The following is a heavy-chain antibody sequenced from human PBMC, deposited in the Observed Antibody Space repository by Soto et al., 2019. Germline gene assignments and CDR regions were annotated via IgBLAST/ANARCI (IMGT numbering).Heavy chain of an antibody. CDR1: GFTFSSYG. Sequence: HVQLVESGGGVVQTGRSLRLSCAASGFTFSSYGMHWVRQAPGKGLEWVALTWYDGTKKYYADSVKGRFTISRDNSKNRLYLQMNRLRVEETFVYYCARYCSGGSCYPYYYGMDFWGQGTTVTVSS. J-gene: IGHJ6*02. CDR2: TWYDGTKK. CDR3: ARYCSGGSCYPYYYGMDF. D-gene: IGHD2-15*01. V-gene: IGHV3-33*01.